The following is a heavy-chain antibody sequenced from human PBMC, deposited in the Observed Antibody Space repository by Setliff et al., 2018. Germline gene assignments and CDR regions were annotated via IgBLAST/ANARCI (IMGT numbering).Heavy chain of an antibody. CDR1: GYTFTSYA. D-gene: IGHD1-26*01. V-gene: IGHV1-3*01. J-gene: IGHJ6*02. CDR3: ARERSYDYYYGMDV. CDR2: INAGNGNT. Sequence: ASVKVSCKASGYTFTSYAMHWVRQAPGQRLEWMGWINAGNGNTKYSQKFQGRVTITRDTSASTAYMELSSLKAEDTAVYYCARERSYDYYYGMDVWGQGTTVTVSS.